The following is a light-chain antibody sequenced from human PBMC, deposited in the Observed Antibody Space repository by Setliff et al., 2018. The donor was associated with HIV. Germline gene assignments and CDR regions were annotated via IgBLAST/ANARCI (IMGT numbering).Light chain of an antibody. V-gene: IGLV2-14*03. Sequence: QSVLTQPASVSGSPGQSITISCTGTSSDVGSYDYVSWYQQHAGRAPKLMIYDVINRPSGVSNRFSGSKSGKTASLTISGLQAEDEADYYCSSYTSSSTLPYVFGTGTKVTVL. CDR1: SSDVGSYDY. CDR2: DVI. J-gene: IGLJ1*01. CDR3: SSYTSSSTLPYV.